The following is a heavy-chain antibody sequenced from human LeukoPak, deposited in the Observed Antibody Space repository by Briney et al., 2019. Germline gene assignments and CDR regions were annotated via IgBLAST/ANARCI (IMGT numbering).Heavy chain of an antibody. CDR2: ISSSSSYT. CDR3: ARAEWYTWNLDY. Sequence: GGSLRLSCAASGFTFSDYYMSWIRQAPGKGLEWVSYISSSSSYTNYADSVKGRFTISRDNAKNTLYLQMNSLTSEDTAVYFCARAEWYTWNLDYWGQGTLVTVSS. CDR1: GFTFSDYY. V-gene: IGHV3-11*06. J-gene: IGHJ4*02. D-gene: IGHD1-1*01.